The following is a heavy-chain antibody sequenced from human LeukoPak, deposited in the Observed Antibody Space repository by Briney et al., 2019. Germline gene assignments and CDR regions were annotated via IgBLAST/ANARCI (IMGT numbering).Heavy chain of an antibody. V-gene: IGHV3-11*05. CDR3: AKEKYSSGFFDF. CDR2: INSYSNYT. J-gene: IGHJ4*02. Sequence: GGSLRLSCAASGFSFSDYYMSWIRQAPGKGLEWVSFINSYSNYTNYADSVKGRFTISRDNSKNTLYLQMNSLRAEDTAIYFCAKEKYSSGFFDFWGQGSLVTVSS. CDR1: GFSFSDYY. D-gene: IGHD6-19*01.